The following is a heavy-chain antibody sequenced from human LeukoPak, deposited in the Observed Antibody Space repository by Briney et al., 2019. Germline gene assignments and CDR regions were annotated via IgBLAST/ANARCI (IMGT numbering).Heavy chain of an antibody. J-gene: IGHJ4*02. Sequence: PGGSLRLSCAASGFTFSIYAMSWVRQAPGKGLEWVSAITSSGGNTCYADSVKGRFTISRDNSKNTLYLQMNSLRAEDTAIYYCAKELVVVAATPNYWGQGTLVTASS. D-gene: IGHD2-15*01. CDR2: ITSSGGNT. CDR3: AKELVVVAATPNY. V-gene: IGHV3-23*01. CDR1: GFTFSIYA.